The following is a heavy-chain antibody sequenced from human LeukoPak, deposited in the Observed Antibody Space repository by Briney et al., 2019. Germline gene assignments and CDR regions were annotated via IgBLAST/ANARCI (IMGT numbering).Heavy chain of an antibody. D-gene: IGHD2-2*02. V-gene: IGHV3-30*18. CDR3: AKDRYCSSTSCYMAYHYYYYGMDV. CDR2: ISYDGSNK. J-gene: IGHJ6*02. Sequence: GRSLRLSCAASGFTFSSYGMHWVRQAPGKGLEWVAVISYDGSNKYYADSVKGRFTISRDDSKNTLYLQMNSLRAEDTAVYYCAKDRYCSSTSCYMAYHYYYYGMDVWGQGTTVTVSS. CDR1: GFTFSSYG.